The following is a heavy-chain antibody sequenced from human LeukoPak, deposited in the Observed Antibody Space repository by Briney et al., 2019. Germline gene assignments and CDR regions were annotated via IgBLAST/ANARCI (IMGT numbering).Heavy chain of an antibody. V-gene: IGHV4-59*08. CDR2: IYSSGSA. Sequence: PGGSLRLSCTASGFTFDDYPMTWIRQPPGKGLEWIGYIYSSGSANYNPSLKSRVIISGDTSKNQISLNLTSVTAADTAVYFCARHRDYYDTWGHGTLVTVSS. CDR3: ARHRDYYDT. J-gene: IGHJ4*01. D-gene: IGHD3-22*01. CDR1: GFTFDDYP.